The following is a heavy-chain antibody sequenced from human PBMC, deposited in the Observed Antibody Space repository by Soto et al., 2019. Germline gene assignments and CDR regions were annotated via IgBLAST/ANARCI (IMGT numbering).Heavy chain of an antibody. J-gene: IGHJ5*02. CDR3: ARSDDSTPYPLDL. V-gene: IGHV1-2*02. D-gene: IGHD2-15*01. CDR2: MNPRSGGS. Sequence: ASVKVSCKASGYTFTNYYMHWLRQAPGQGLEWMGWMNPRSGGSKYAQAFQDRVTMTRDASISTAYMEMTSLRHGDTAVYFCARSDDSTPYPLDLWGPGTLVTVPS. CDR1: GYTFTNYY.